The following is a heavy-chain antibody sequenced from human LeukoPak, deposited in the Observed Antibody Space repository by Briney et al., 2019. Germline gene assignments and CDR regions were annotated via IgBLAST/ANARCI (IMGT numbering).Heavy chain of an antibody. D-gene: IGHD3-9*01. V-gene: IGHV4-61*02. Sequence: SETLSFTCTVSGGSINSGTYYWSWIRQPAGKDLEWIGRIYSTGGTNYNPSLESRVTMSVDTSKNQFSLKLNSVTAADTAVYYCARIRYDIIWGQGTMVTVSS. CDR2: IYSTGGT. CDR3: ARIRYDII. J-gene: IGHJ3*02. CDR1: GGSINSGTYY.